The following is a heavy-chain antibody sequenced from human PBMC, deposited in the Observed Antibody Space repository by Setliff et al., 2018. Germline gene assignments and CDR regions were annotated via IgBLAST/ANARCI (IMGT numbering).Heavy chain of an antibody. Sequence: ASVKVSCKASGYTFTSYDINWVRQATGQGLEWMGWMNPNSGNTGYAQKFQGRVTITRNTSISTAYMELNSLRSEDTAVYYCARGGGQIHYDFWSGYFSDPQPNYYYYYMDVWGKGTTVTVSS. CDR3: ARGGGQIHYDFWSGYFSDPQPNYYYYYMDV. V-gene: IGHV1-8*03. D-gene: IGHD3-3*01. CDR2: MNPNSGNT. CDR1: GYTFTSYD. J-gene: IGHJ6*03.